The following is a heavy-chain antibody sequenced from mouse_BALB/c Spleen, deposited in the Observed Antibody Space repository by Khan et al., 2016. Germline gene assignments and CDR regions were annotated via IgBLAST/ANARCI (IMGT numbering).Heavy chain of an antibody. CDR3: ARVEYGKLDC. Sequence: QVQLQQSGAELVRPGSSVKISCKASGYVFSDYWTNWVKQRSGQGLEWIGQIYPRDGDTNYNGKFKGKARLTADKSSTTAYMQLSSLTSEDSAVYFWARVEYGKLDCWGQGTTLTVSS. D-gene: IGHD2-10*02. CDR2: IYPRDGDT. J-gene: IGHJ2*01. V-gene: IGHV1-80*01. CDR1: GYVFSDYW.